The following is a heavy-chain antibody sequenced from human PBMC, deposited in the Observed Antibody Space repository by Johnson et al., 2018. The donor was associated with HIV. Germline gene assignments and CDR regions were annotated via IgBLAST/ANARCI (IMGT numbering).Heavy chain of an antibody. J-gene: IGHJ3*02. CDR2: ISSNGGST. D-gene: IGHD6-6*01. Sequence: VQLVESGGVVVQPGGSLRLSCAASGFTFSSYAMHWVRQAPGKGLEYVSAISSNGGSTYYANSVKGRFTISRDNSKNTLYLQMGSLRAEDMAVYYCARDDSSSNGRAFDIWGQGTMVTVSS. CDR1: GFTFSSYA. V-gene: IGHV3-64*01. CDR3: ARDDSSSNGRAFDI.